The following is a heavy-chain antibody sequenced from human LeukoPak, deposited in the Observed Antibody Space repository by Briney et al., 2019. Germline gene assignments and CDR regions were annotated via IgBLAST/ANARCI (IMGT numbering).Heavy chain of an antibody. D-gene: IGHD3-10*01. CDR2: IYSGGST. Sequence: GGSLRLSCAASGFTVSSNYMSWVRQAPGKGLEWVSVIYSGGSTYYADSVKGRFTISRDNSKNTLYLQMNSLRAEDTAVYYCARDRSRGITMVRAPGYWGQGTLVTVSS. J-gene: IGHJ4*02. CDR1: GFTVSSNY. V-gene: IGHV3-53*01. CDR3: ARDRSRGITMVRAPGY.